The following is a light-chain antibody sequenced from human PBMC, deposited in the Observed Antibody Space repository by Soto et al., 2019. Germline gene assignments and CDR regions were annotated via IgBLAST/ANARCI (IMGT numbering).Light chain of an antibody. J-gene: IGLJ2*01. CDR3: RSYGGNAFFAI. Sequence: QSALTQPASVSGSPGQSITISCTGTNSDIGSYNLVSWYQQHPGKVPRLMIYEGTKRPSGVSNRFSGSRSGNTASLTISGLQAEDEADHYCRSYGGNAFFAIFGGGTKLTVL. CDR1: NSDIGSYNL. V-gene: IGLV2-23*01. CDR2: EGT.